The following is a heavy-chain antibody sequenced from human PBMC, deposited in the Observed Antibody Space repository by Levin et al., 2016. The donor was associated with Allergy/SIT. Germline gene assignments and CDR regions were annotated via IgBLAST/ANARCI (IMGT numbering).Heavy chain of an antibody. J-gene: IGHJ1*01. Sequence: GESLKISCAASGFVFSSYSMNWVRQAPGKGLEWVSYISGSRTILYADSVKGRFTISRDNAKNTLYLQMDSLRADDTAVYYCAIDPTGGGYRYFQYWGRGTLVTVSS. CDR3: AIDPTGGGYRYFQY. V-gene: IGHV3-48*04. CDR2: ISGSRTI. D-gene: IGHD2-8*02. CDR1: GFVFSSYS.